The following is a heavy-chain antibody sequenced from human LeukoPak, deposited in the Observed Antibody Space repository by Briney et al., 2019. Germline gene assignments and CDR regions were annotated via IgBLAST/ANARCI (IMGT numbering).Heavy chain of an antibody. CDR3: SRPIAVVGTLKDYYYYGMDV. V-gene: IGHV1-18*01. CDR2: ISAYNGNT. D-gene: IGHD6-19*01. CDR1: GYTFTSYG. J-gene: IGHJ6*02. Sequence: GASVKVSCKASGYTFTSYGISWVRQAPGQGLEWMGWISAYNGNTNYAQKLQGRVTMTTDTSTSTAYMELRSLRSDDTAVYYCSRPIAVVGTLKDYYYYGMDVWGQGTTVTVSS.